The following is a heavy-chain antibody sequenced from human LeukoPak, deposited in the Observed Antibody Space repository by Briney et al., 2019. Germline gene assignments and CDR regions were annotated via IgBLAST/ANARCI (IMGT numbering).Heavy chain of an antibody. CDR2: IIPIFGTA. J-gene: IGHJ6*03. V-gene: IGHV1-69*01. CDR3: ARGAAAGYYYYYYMDV. D-gene: IGHD6-13*01. Sequence: SSVKVSCKASGGTFSSYAISWVRQAPGQGLEWMGGIIPIFGTANYAQKFQGRVTITADESTSTAYMELSSLRSEDTAVYYCARGAAAGYYYYYYMDVWGKGTTVTVSS. CDR1: GGTFSSYA.